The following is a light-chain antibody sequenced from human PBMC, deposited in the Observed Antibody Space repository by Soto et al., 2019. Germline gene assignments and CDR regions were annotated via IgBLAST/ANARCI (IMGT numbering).Light chain of an antibody. CDR3: QQYGSSGT. Sequence: IELALNPGDVCLSPGESATLSCRASQSVSNNYLAWYQQKPGQAPRLLIYGASNRATGIPDRFSGSGSGTDFTLTISRLEPEDFAVYYCQQYGSSGTFGQGTKVDIK. CDR2: GAS. V-gene: IGKV3-20*01. J-gene: IGKJ1*01. CDR1: QSVSNNY.